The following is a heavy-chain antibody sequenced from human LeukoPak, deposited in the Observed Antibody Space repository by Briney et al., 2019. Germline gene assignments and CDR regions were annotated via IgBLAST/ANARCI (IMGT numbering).Heavy chain of an antibody. V-gene: IGHV4-31*03. D-gene: IGHD2-15*01. J-gene: IGHJ4*02. CDR1: GGSIRSGGYY. Sequence: SQTLSLTCTVSGGSIRSGGYYWSRIRQHPGKGLEWIGYIYYSGSTYYNPSLKSRVTISVDTSKNQFSLKLSSVTAADTAVYYCARATGGQAFCSGGSCYFDYWGQGTLVTVSS. CDR3: ARATGGQAFCSGGSCYFDY. CDR2: IYYSGST.